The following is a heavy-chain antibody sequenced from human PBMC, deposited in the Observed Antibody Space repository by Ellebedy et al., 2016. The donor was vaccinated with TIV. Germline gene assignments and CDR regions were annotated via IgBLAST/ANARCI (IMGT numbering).Heavy chain of an antibody. V-gene: IGHV3-74*01. Sequence: GESLKISXAASGFTFSSYSMHWVRQAPGKGLVWVSRINSDGSSTSYADSVKGRFTISRDNAKNTLYLQMNSLRAEDTAVYYCARAGGPGGYYGMDVWGQGTTVTVSS. CDR2: INSDGSST. J-gene: IGHJ6*02. D-gene: IGHD3-16*01. CDR1: GFTFSSYS. CDR3: ARAGGPGGYYGMDV.